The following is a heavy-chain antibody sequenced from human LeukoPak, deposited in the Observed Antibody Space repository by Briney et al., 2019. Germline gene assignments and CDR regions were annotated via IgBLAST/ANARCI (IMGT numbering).Heavy chain of an antibody. J-gene: IGHJ4*02. Sequence: WLRQPPGKGLEWIGSIYYSGNTYYNPSLQSRVTISVDTSKNQFSLKLSSVTAADTAVYYCARHDPSAQPDYWGQGTLVTVSS. CDR3: ARHDPSAQPDY. CDR2: IYYSGNT. V-gene: IGHV4-39*01.